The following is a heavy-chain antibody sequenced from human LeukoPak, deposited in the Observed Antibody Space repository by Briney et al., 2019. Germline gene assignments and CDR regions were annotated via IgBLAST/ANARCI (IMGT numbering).Heavy chain of an antibody. D-gene: IGHD2-15*01. CDR2: IYTSGST. J-gene: IGHJ6*03. CDR1: GGSISSYY. V-gene: IGHV4-4*07. Sequence: PSETLSLTCTVSGGSISSYYRSWIRQPAGKGLEWIGHIYTSGSTNYNPSLKSRVTMSVDTSKNQFSLKLSSVTAADTAVYYCARELVGQYCSGGSCYNFYYYYYMDVWGKGTTVTVSS. CDR3: ARELVGQYCSGGSCYNFYYYYYMDV.